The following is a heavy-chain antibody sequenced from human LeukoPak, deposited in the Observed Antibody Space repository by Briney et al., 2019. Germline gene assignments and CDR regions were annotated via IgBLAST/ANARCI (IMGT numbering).Heavy chain of an antibody. CDR3: ARANLWFGELGWIDP. CDR1: GYSFTTYA. Sequence: ASVKVSCKASGYSFTTYAMNWVRQAPGQGLEWMGWINTNAGNPTYAQGFTGRFVFSLDTSVSTAYLQISSLKADDTAVYYCARANLWFGELGWIDPWGQGTLVTVSS. CDR2: INTNAGNP. V-gene: IGHV7-4-1*02. D-gene: IGHD3-10*01. J-gene: IGHJ5*02.